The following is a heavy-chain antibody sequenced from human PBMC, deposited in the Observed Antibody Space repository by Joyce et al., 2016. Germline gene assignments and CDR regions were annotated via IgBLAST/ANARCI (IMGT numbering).Heavy chain of an antibody. Sequence: QIQLLQSGAEVKRPGASVRVSCLTSGYTFTTSSITWVRQAPGQGLEWVGRISTFNGYTNYGQRLQGRVTMNTETSKSTAFMEQRSLTYDNTAVYYCARGDYPRYFDYWGQGTLVTVSS. CDR3: ARGDYPRYFDY. V-gene: IGHV1-18*01. J-gene: IGHJ4*02. CDR2: ISTFNGYT. D-gene: IGHD4-11*01. CDR1: GYTFTTSS.